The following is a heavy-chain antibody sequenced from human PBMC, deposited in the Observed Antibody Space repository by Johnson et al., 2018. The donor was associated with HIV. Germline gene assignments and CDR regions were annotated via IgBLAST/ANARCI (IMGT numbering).Heavy chain of an antibody. Sequence: VHLVESGGGLVQPGGSLRLSCAVSGFTFSSYWMSWVRQAPGKGLEWVANIKQDGSEVYFVDSVKGRFTISRDHANSSMSLHMNSRRAEDTAVYYCARGQTAYRGYYVPLDIWGQGTMVTVSS. CDR3: ARGQTAYRGYYVPLDI. CDR1: GFTFSSYW. CDR2: IKQDGSEV. D-gene: IGHD5-12*01. V-gene: IGHV3-7*01. J-gene: IGHJ3*02.